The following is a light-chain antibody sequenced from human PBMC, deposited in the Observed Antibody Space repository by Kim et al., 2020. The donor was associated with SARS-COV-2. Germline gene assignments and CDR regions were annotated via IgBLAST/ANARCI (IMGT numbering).Light chain of an antibody. CDR3: SSYTSNNTYV. J-gene: IGLJ1*01. CDR2: DVS. V-gene: IGLV2-14*03. Sequence: QSVLTQPPSVSGSPGQSITISCTGTGSDVGHYNSVSWYQQHPGKAPKLMIYDVSNRPSGASDRFSGSKSDNTASLTISGLQAEDEADYYCSSYTSNNTYVFGTGTKVTVL. CDR1: GSDVGHYNS.